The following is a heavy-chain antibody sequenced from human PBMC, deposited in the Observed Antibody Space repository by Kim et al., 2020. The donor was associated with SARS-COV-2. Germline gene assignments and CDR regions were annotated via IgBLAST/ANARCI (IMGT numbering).Heavy chain of an antibody. J-gene: IGHJ2*01. Sequence: SETLSLTCTVSGGSISSYYWSWIRQPPGKGLEWIGYIYYSGSTNYNPSLKSRVTISVDTSKNQFSLKLSSVTAADTAVYYCARRPYSSGWYGDWYFDLWGRGTLVTVSS. CDR3: ARRPYSSGWYGDWYFDL. V-gene: IGHV4-59*08. CDR1: GGSISSYY. CDR2: IYYSGST. D-gene: IGHD6-19*01.